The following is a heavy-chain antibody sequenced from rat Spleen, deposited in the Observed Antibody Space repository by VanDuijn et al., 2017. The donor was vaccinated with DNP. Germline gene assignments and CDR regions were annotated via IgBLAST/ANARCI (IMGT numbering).Heavy chain of an antibody. D-gene: IGHD1-7*01. CDR2: ISYSGST. Sequence: EVQLQESGSGLVKPSQSLSLTCSVTGYSITSNYWGWIRKFPGNKMEYIGHISYSGSTNYNPSLKSRISITRDTSKNHFFLHWNSVTSEDTGTYYCARWTRYFDNWGQGVMVTVSS. CDR3: ARWTRYFDN. V-gene: IGHV3-1*01. J-gene: IGHJ2*01. CDR1: GYSITSNY.